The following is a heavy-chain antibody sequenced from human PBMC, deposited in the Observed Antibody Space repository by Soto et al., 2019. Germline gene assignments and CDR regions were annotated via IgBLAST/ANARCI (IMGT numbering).Heavy chain of an antibody. V-gene: IGHV3-30-3*01. Sequence: QVQLVESGGGVVQPGRSLRLSCAASGFTFSNLGIHWVRQAPGKGLEWVAVISYDGSSKYYADSVKGRFTISRDNSKNTLYLQMSSLRAEDTAVYYCAREDYSGTVGGYYFYYGMDVWGQGTTVTVSS. J-gene: IGHJ6*02. D-gene: IGHD1-26*01. CDR3: AREDYSGTVGGYYFYYGMDV. CDR2: ISYDGSSK. CDR1: GFTFSNLG.